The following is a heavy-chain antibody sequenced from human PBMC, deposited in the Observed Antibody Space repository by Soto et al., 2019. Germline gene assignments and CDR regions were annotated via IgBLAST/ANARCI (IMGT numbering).Heavy chain of an antibody. Sequence: QVQLKESGPGLVTPWGTLSLTCAVSGDSVSNGNWWCWVRQPPGRGLEWVGETHQSGDTNYNPYLQSRVTVSADRSNNQYSLRLSSVTAADTAMYYCATRTSVFGIVTFYWGQGILVTVSS. V-gene: IGHV4-4*02. CDR3: ATRTSVFGIVTFY. CDR2: THQSGDT. J-gene: IGHJ4*02. D-gene: IGHD3-16*01. CDR1: GDSVSNGNW.